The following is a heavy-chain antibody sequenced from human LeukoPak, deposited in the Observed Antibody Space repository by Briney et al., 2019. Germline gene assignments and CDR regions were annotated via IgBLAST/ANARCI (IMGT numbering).Heavy chain of an antibody. D-gene: IGHD2-21*01. CDR1: GGSISSYY. Sequence: PSETLSLTCTVSGGSISSYYWSWIRQPPGKGLEWIGYIYYSGSTNYNPSLKSRVTISVDTSKNQFSLKLSSVTAADTAVYYCARDVFFNWFDPWGQGTLVTVSS. CDR2: IYYSGST. CDR3: ARDVFFNWFDP. V-gene: IGHV4-59*01. J-gene: IGHJ5*02.